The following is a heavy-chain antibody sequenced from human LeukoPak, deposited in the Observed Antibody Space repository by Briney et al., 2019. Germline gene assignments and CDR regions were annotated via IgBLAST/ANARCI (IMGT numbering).Heavy chain of an antibody. Sequence: GGSLRLSCAASGFTFSSYSRNWVRQAPGKGLEWVSSISSSSSYIYYADSVKGRFTISRDNAKNSLYLQMNSLRAEDTAVYYCARDQSGWYLDYWGQGTLVTVSS. CDR2: ISSSSSYI. V-gene: IGHV3-21*01. CDR1: GFTFSSYS. J-gene: IGHJ4*02. CDR3: ARDQSGWYLDY. D-gene: IGHD6-19*01.